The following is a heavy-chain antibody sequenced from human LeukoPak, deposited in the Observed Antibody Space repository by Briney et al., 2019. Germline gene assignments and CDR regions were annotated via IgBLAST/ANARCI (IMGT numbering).Heavy chain of an antibody. J-gene: IGHJ4*02. V-gene: IGHV3-74*01. CDR3: ARDDTNGIDY. CDR1: GLTFSYYW. D-gene: IGHD2-2*01. Sequence: PGGSLRLSCAASGLTFSYYWMLWLRQTPGKGLVSVARIGSDGGSTRYADSVKGRFTISRDNAKNTLYLQLNSLSADDTGIYYCARDDTNGIDYWGQGTLVTVSS. CDR2: IGSDGGST.